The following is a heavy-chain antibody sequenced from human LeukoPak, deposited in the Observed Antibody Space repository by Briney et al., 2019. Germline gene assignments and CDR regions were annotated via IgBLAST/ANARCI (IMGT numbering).Heavy chain of an antibody. CDR3: ARRLCSSLTCNIGPSGNWLDP. J-gene: IGHJ5*02. V-gene: IGHV4-59*08. CDR1: GGSMSNYW. Sequence: KPSETLSFTCTVSGGSMSNYWWNWIRQPPGKGLEWIGYIYYDGSTYYNPALNSRVTISIDTSKNQFSLKLNSVTAADTAVYYCARRLCSSLTCNIGPSGNWLDPWGQGTLVTVSS. D-gene: IGHD2-2*02. CDR2: IYYDGST.